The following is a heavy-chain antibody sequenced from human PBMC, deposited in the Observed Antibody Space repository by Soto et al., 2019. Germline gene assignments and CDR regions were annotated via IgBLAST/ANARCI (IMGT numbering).Heavy chain of an antibody. Sequence: QVQLVQSGAEVKKPGSSVKVSCKASGGTFSSYAISWVRQAPGQGLEWMGGIIPIFGTANYAQKFQGRVTITADESTSTAYMELSGLRSEDTAVYYCARSQGYSYGHDYYYYGMDVWGQGTTVTVSS. J-gene: IGHJ6*02. CDR2: IIPIFGTA. CDR1: GGTFSSYA. D-gene: IGHD5-18*01. V-gene: IGHV1-69*12. CDR3: ARSQGYSYGHDYYYYGMDV.